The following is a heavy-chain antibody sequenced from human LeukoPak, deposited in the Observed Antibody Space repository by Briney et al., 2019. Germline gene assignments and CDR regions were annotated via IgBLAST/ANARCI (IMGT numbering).Heavy chain of an antibody. J-gene: IGHJ6*02. V-gene: IGHV3-23*01. CDR1: GFTFSSYA. CDR2: ISGSGGST. CDR3: AKDALGFGELSAFGGMDV. D-gene: IGHD3-10*01. Sequence: PGGSLRLSCAASGFTFSSYAMSWVRQAPGKGLEWVSAISGSGGSTYYADSVKGRFTISRDNSKNTLYLQMNSLRAEDTAVYYCAKDALGFGELSAFGGMDVWGQGTTVTVSS.